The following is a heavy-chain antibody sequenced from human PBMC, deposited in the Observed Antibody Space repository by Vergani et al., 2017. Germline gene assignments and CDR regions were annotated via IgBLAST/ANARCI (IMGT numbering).Heavy chain of an antibody. CDR3: ARLGYSRGWRHEYYFDY. V-gene: IGHV4-39*01. D-gene: IGHD6-19*01. CDR1: GGSISSSSYY. CDR2: IYYSGST. Sequence: QLQLQESGPGLVKPSETLSLTCTVSGGSISSSSYYWGWIRQPPGKGLEWIGSIYYSGSTYYNTSRKSRVTISVDTSKNQVSLKLSSVTAADTAVYYCARLGYSRGWRHEYYFDYWGQGTLVTVSS. J-gene: IGHJ4*02.